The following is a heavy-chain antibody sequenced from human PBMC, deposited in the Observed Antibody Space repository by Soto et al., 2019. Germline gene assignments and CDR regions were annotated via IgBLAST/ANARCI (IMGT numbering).Heavy chain of an antibody. V-gene: IGHV1-18*01. CDR1: GYTFASYA. CDR2: ISAYNGTT. Sequence: QVQLVQSGAEVKKPGASVKVSCKASGYTFASYAISWMRQAPGQGLEWMGGISAYNGTTKYAQKLTGRVPSTTVTSTSTAYMALRSLRSDDTAVYYCARDPPPPASWGQGPLVTFSS. D-gene: IGHD2-2*01. CDR3: ARDPPPPAS. J-gene: IGHJ5*02.